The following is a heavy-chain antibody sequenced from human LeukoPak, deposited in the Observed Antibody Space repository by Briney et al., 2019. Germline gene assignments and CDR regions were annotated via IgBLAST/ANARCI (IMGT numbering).Heavy chain of an antibody. CDR3: ARRRYSSSSFYFDY. Sequence: GGSLRLSCAASGFTVSSNYMSWVRQAPGKGLEWVSVIYSGGSTYYADSVKGRFTISRDNSKNTLYLQMNSLRAEDTAVYYCARRRYSSSSFYFDYWGQGTLVTVSS. CDR2: IYSGGST. CDR1: GFTVSSNY. D-gene: IGHD6-6*01. V-gene: IGHV3-66*04. J-gene: IGHJ4*02.